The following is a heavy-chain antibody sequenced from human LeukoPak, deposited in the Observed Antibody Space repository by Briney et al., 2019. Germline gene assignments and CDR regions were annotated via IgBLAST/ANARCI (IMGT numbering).Heavy chain of an antibody. D-gene: IGHD2-2*01. J-gene: IGHJ6*03. V-gene: IGHV3-11*04. CDR2: ISSSGSTI. Sequence: GGSLRLSCAASGFTFNDYYMSWIRQAPGKGLEWVSYISSSGSTIYYADSVKGRFTISRDNAKNSLYLQMNSLRAEDTAVYCCATDLHHCRSMGCYFYYYYYMDVWGKKTTGTASS. CDR1: GFTFNDYY. CDR3: ATDLHHCRSMGCYFYYYYYMDV.